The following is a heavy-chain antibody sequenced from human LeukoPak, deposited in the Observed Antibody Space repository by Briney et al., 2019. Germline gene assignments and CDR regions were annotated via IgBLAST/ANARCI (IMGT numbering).Heavy chain of an antibody. CDR1: GYTFTTYA. V-gene: IGHV1-18*01. J-gene: IGHJ3*02. CDR3: VRNIAARQRDAFDI. D-gene: IGHD6-6*01. CDR2: ISAYNGNT. Sequence: ASVKVSCKASGYTFTTYAMHWVRQAPGQGLEWMGWISAYNGNTNYAQKLQGRVTMTTDTSTSTAYMELRSLRSDDTAVYYCVRNIAARQRDAFDIWGQGTMVTVSS.